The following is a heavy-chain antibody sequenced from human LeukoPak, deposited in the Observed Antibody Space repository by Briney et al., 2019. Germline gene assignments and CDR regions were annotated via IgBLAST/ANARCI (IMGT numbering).Heavy chain of an antibody. D-gene: IGHD2-8*01. CDR3: ARDISVGVVRSFDP. CDR2: ISAYNGNT. J-gene: IGHJ5*02. V-gene: IGHV1-18*01. CDR1: GGTFSSYA. Sequence: GASVKVSCKASGGTFSSYAISWVRQAPGQGLEWMGWISAYNGNTNYAQKLQGRVTMTTDTSTSTAYMELRSLRSDDTAVYYCARDISVGVVRSFDPWGQGTLVTVSS.